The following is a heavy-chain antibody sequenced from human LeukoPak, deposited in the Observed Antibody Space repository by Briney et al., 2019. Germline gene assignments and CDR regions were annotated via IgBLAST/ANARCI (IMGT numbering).Heavy chain of an antibody. J-gene: IGHJ4*02. Sequence: ASVKVSCKASGYTFTSYAMRWVRQAPGQRLEWMGWINAGNGNTKYSQKFQGRVTITRDTSASTAYMELSSLRSEDTAVYYCAIDHTMVRGVIVYWGQGTLVTVSS. CDR3: AIDHTMVRGVIVY. V-gene: IGHV1-3*01. CDR2: INAGNGNT. CDR1: GYTFTSYA. D-gene: IGHD3-10*01.